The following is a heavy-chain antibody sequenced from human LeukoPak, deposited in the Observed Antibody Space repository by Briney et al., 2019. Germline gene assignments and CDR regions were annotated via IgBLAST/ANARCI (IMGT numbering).Heavy chain of an antibody. D-gene: IGHD6-19*01. CDR2: IWYDGSNK. J-gene: IGHJ4*02. Sequence: GGSLRLSCAASGFTFSSYGMHWVRQAPGKGLEWVAVIWYDGSNKYYADSVKGRFTISRDNSKNTLYLQMNSLRAEDTAVYYCAGVRSAYSSGWPPLGYWGQGTLVTVSS. CDR1: GFTFSSYG. V-gene: IGHV3-33*01. CDR3: AGVRSAYSSGWPPLGY.